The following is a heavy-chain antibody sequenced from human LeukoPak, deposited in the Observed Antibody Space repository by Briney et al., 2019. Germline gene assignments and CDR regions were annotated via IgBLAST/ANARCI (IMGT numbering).Heavy chain of an antibody. CDR2: ISSSSSYT. D-gene: IGHD3-10*01. Sequence: GGSLRLSCAASGFTFSDYFMNWIRQAPGKGLEWVSHISSSSSYTDYADSVKGRFTISRDNVKKSLYLQMDSLRAVDTAVYYCARGLDYYGSGSPNYWGQGTLVTVSS. V-gene: IGHV3-11*05. J-gene: IGHJ4*02. CDR1: GFTFSDYF. CDR3: ARGLDYYGSGSPNY.